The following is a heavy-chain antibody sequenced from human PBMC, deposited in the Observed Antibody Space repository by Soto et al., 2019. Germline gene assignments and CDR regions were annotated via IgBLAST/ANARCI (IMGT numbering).Heavy chain of an antibody. Sequence: PXATLSLTCAVYGGSFSDNFWSWIRQPPGKGLEWIGEINRSVSTNYIPSLKSRVTISVDTSKNQFSLKLSSVSAADTAVYYCARDKGSGSYNSRYYYGMDVWGQGTTVTVSS. CDR3: ARDKGSGSYNSRYYYGMDV. J-gene: IGHJ6*02. CDR1: GGSFSDNF. V-gene: IGHV4-34*01. D-gene: IGHD3-10*01. CDR2: INRSVST.